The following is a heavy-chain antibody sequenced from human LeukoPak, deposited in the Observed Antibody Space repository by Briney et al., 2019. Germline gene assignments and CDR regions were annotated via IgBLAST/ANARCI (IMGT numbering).Heavy chain of an antibody. D-gene: IGHD6-13*01. CDR2: IIPIFGTA. J-gene: IGHJ4*02. CDR1: EGTFSSFA. CDR3: ARAPYSSSWFDY. Sequence: SVKVSCKASEGTFSSFAIGWGRQAPGQGLDWMGGIIPIFGTANYAQKFQGRVTITADESTSTAYMELSSLRSEDTAVYYCARAPYSSSWFDYWGQGTLVTVSS. V-gene: IGHV1-69*13.